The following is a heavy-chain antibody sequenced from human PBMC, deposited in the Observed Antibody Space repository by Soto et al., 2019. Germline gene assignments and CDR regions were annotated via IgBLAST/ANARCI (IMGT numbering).Heavy chain of an antibody. Sequence: QVQLQESGPGLVKPSGTLFLTCAVSGGCISSSNWWSWVRQPPGKGLEWIGEIYHSGSTNYNQSLKSRVTRSVDKSKSQCTLKLSSVTAADTAVYYCAKVSGSYYYGMDVWGQGTTVTVSS. CDR3: AKVSGSYYYGMDV. V-gene: IGHV4-4*02. D-gene: IGHD1-26*01. CDR1: GGCISSSNW. J-gene: IGHJ6*02. CDR2: IYHSGST.